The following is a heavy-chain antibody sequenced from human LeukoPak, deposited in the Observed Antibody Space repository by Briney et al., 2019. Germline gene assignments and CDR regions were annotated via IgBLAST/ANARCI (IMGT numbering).Heavy chain of an antibody. CDR3: ARDKKSEIGGAIAGHYMDV. Sequence: ASVKVSCKASGYTFSSYYMHWVRQAPGQGLEWIGIIKPGDSVTSYSQKFKGRVTMTRDMSTTTVYMEMTSLRSEDTAVYYCARDKKSEIGGAIAGHYMDVWGKGTTVTVSS. J-gene: IGHJ6*03. V-gene: IGHV1-46*01. CDR2: IKPGDSVT. CDR1: GYTFSSYY. D-gene: IGHD3-16*02.